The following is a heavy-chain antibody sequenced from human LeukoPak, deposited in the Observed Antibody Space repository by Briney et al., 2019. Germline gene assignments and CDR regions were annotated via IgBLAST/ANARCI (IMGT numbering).Heavy chain of an antibody. CDR1: GFTFSSYG. CDR2: IWYDGSNK. J-gene: IGHJ4*02. CDR3: AKDGPYYYDSSGIDY. D-gene: IGHD3-22*01. V-gene: IGHV3-33*06. Sequence: GGSLRLSCAASGFTFSSYGMHWVRQAPGKGLEWVAVIWYDGSNKYYADSAKGRFTISRDNSKNTLYLQMNSLRAEDTAVYYCAKDGPYYYDSSGIDYWGQGTLVTVSS.